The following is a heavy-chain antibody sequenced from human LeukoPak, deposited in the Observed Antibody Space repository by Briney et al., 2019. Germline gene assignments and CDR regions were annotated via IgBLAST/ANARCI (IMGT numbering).Heavy chain of an antibody. CDR3: ARSSGYSAEYFQH. V-gene: IGHV4-38-2*02. CDR2: INHSGST. Sequence: SETLSLTCSVSGFSINSEFYWGWIRQPPGKGLEWIGEINHSGSTNYNPSLKSRVTISVDTSKNQFSLKLSSVTAADTAVYYCARSSGYSAEYFQHWGQGTLVTVSS. CDR1: GFSINSEFY. D-gene: IGHD5-12*01. J-gene: IGHJ1*01.